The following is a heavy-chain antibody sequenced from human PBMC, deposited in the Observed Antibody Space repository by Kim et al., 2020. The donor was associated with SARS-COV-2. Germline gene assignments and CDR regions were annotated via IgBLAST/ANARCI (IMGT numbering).Heavy chain of an antibody. Sequence: FQGRVTITADESTSTAYMELSSLRSEDTAVYYCAREGYCSSTSCYVLFDYWGQGTLVTVSS. J-gene: IGHJ4*02. D-gene: IGHD2-2*01. CDR3: AREGYCSSTSCYVLFDY. V-gene: IGHV1-69*01.